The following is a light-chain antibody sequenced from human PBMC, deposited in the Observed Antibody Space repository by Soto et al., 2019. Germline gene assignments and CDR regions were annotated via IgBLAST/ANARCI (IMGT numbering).Light chain of an antibody. J-gene: IGLJ2*01. Sequence: QSVLTQSPSASASLGASVKLTCTLSSGHSSYAIAWHQQQPEKGPRYLMKLNSDGSHSKGDGIPDRFSGSSSGAERYLTISSLQSEDEADYSCQTWGTDIVVFVAGTKLTVL. V-gene: IGLV4-69*01. CDR2: LNSDGSH. CDR3: QTWGTDIVV. CDR1: SGHSSYA.